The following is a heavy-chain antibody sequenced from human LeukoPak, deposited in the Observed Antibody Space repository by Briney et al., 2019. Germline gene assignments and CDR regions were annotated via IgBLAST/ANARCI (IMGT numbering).Heavy chain of an antibody. J-gene: IGHJ4*02. Sequence: GGSLRLSCAASGFTFSSYAMSWVRQAPGKGLEWVSAISGSGGSTYYADSVKGRFTISRDNSKNTLYLQMNSLRAEDTAVYYCAIWLEEPYYFDYWGQGTLVTVSS. V-gene: IGHV3-23*01. CDR3: AIWLEEPYYFDY. D-gene: IGHD1-14*01. CDR2: ISGSGGST. CDR1: GFTFSSYA.